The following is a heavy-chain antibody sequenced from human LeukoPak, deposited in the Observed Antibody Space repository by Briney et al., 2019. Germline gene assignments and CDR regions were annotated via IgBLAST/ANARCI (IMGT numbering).Heavy chain of an antibody. Sequence: GGSLRLSCAASGFTLSSYSMNWVRQAPGKGLEWVSYISSSSRTIYYADSVKGRFTISRDNAKNSLYLQMNSLRDENTALYFCARDTLDYWGQGTLVTVSS. V-gene: IGHV3-48*02. J-gene: IGHJ4*02. CDR3: ARDTLDY. CDR2: ISSSSRTI. CDR1: GFTLSSYS.